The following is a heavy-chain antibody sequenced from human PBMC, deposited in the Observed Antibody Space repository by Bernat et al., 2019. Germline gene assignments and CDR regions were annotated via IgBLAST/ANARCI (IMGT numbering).Heavy chain of an antibody. V-gene: IGHV4-59*08. D-gene: IGHD3-3*01. CDR1: GGSISSYY. CDR3: ARHDGRFWESGGPPRY. Sequence: QVQLQESGPGLVKPSETLSLTCTVSGGSISSYYWCWIRQPPGKGLEWIGYIYYSGSTNYNPSLKSRVTISVDTSKTQFSLKLSSVTAADTAVYYWARHDGRFWESGGPPRYWGQGTLVTVSS. J-gene: IGHJ4*02. CDR2: IYYSGST.